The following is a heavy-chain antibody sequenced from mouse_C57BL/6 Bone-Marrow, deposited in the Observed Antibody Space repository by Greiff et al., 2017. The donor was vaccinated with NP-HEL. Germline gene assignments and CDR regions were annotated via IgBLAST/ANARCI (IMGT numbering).Heavy chain of an antibody. CDR2: IRNKANNHAT. D-gene: IGHD4-1*02. J-gene: IGHJ2*01. V-gene: IGHV6-6*01. CDR1: GFTFSDAW. CDR3: TPQLGRDFDY. Sequence: VQLKESGGGLVQPGGSVKLSSAASGFTFSDAWMDWVRQSPEKGLEWVAEIRNKANNHATYYAESVKGRFTISRDDSKSSVYLQMNSLRAEDTGIYYCTPQLGRDFDYWGQGTTLTVSS.